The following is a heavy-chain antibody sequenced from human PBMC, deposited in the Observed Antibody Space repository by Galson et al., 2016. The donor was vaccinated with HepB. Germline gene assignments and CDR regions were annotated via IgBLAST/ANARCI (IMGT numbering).Heavy chain of an antibody. CDR3: VRADKDCYNQLKY. J-gene: IGHJ4*02. V-gene: IGHV3-43*01. Sequence: SLRLSCAASGFPINEPTIHWVRHPPARGLEWVSLITWDSVNILYAASVKGRFPLSRDNHKDSVYLQMNSLRSEDTALYYCVRADKDCYNQLKYWGQGTLVTVSS. CDR2: ITWDSVNI. D-gene: IGHD5-24*01. CDR1: GFPINEPT.